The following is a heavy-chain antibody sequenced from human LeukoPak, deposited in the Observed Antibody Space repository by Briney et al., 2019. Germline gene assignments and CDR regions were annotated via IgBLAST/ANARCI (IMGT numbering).Heavy chain of an antibody. D-gene: IGHD5-12*01. Sequence: VASVTVSCRASGGTFSSYAISWVRQAPGQGLEWMGRIIPIFGTANYAQKFQGRVTITADEPTSTAYMELSSLRSEDTAVYYCARARVGGGYDTNWCDPWGQGTLVTVSS. CDR3: ARARVGGGYDTNWCDP. V-gene: IGHV1-69*01. CDR1: GGTFSSYA. J-gene: IGHJ5*02. CDR2: IIPIFGTA.